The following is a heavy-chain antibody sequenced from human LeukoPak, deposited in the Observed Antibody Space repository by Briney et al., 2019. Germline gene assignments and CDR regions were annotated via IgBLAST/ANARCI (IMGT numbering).Heavy chain of an antibody. D-gene: IGHD3-22*01. CDR1: GGSISSSSYY. V-gene: IGHV4-39*07. Sequence: SETLSLTCTVSGGSISSSSYYWGWIRQPPGKGLEWIGSIYHSGSTYYNPSLKSRVTISVDTSKNQFSLKLSSVTAADTAVYYCARIYDSSGYGFDYWGQGTLVTVSS. CDR2: IYHSGST. J-gene: IGHJ4*02. CDR3: ARIYDSSGYGFDY.